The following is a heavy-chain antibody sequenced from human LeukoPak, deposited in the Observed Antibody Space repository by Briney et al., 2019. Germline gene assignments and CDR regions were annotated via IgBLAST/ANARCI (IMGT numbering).Heavy chain of an antibody. CDR3: AKDYYDSSGYYPPDAFDI. D-gene: IGHD3-22*01. J-gene: IGHJ3*02. Sequence: GGSLRLSCAASGFTFSNFGMSWVRQAPGKGLEWASSISTTGSDIYYADSVKGRFTISRDNSKNTLYLQMNSLRAEDTAVYYCAKDYYDSSGYYPPDAFDIWGQGTMVTVSS. CDR2: ISTTGSDI. CDR1: GFTFSNFG. V-gene: IGHV3-23*01.